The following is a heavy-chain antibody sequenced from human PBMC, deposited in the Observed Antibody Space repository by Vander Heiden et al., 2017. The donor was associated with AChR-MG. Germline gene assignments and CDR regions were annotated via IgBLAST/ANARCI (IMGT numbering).Heavy chain of an antibody. Sequence: EVQLLESGGGLVQPRGSLRLSCASPGFTFSSYAMTWVRQAPGKGLEWVSGISGSGGGTYYADSVKGRFTISRDNSKNTLYLQMNSLRAEDTAVYYCANRPFYDDFDYWGQGTLVTVSS. CDR3: ANRPFYDDFDY. V-gene: IGHV3-23*01. CDR2: ISGSGGGT. J-gene: IGHJ4*02. CDR1: GFTFSSYA. D-gene: IGHD5-12*01.